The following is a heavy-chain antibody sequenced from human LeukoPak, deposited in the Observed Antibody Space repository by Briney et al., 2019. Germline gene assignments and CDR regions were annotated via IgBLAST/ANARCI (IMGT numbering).Heavy chain of an antibody. D-gene: IGHD6-13*01. Sequence: GRSLRLSCAASGFTFSSYAMHWVRQAPGKGLEWVAFIRYDGSNKYYADSVKGRFTISRDNSKNTLYLQMNSLRAEDTAVYYCAKDYSSSWVFDYWGQGTLVTVSS. V-gene: IGHV3-30*02. J-gene: IGHJ4*02. CDR3: AKDYSSSWVFDY. CDR1: GFTFSSYA. CDR2: IRYDGSNK.